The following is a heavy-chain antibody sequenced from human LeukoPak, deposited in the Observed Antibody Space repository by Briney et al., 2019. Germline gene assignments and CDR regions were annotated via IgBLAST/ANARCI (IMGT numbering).Heavy chain of an antibody. CDR2: IRSKAYGGTT. CDR3: TSLSGYSYGYADY. J-gene: IGHJ4*02. D-gene: IGHD5-18*01. V-gene: IGHV3-49*04. CDR1: GFTFGDYA. Sequence: PGGSLRLSCTASGFTFGDYAMSWVRQAPGKGLEWVGFIRSKAYGGTTEYAASVKGRFTISRDDSKSIAYLQMSSLKTEDTAVYYCTSLSGYSYGYADYWGQGTLVTVSS.